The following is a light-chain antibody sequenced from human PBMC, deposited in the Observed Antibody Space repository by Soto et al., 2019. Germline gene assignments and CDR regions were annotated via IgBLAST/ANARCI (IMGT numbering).Light chain of an antibody. J-gene: IGKJ4*01. V-gene: IGKV3-15*01. CDR1: QSVSTN. CDR2: GAS. Sequence: EIVMTQSPATLSVSPGERATLSCRASQSVSTNLAWYQQKPGQAPRLLIYGASTRATGIPARFSGSGSGTEFTLTNSSLQSEDFAVYYCHQYNNWPLTFGGGTKVEIK. CDR3: HQYNNWPLT.